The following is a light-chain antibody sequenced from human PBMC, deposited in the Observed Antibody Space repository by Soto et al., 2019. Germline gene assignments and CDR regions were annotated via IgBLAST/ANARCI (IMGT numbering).Light chain of an antibody. Sequence: EIVLTQSPATLSLSPGERATLSCRASQSVSTYLAWFQQKPGQAPRLLIYDASNRTTGIPARFSGSGSGTDFTLTISSLEPEDFAVDYCQMHSNVFGGGTKVEIK. J-gene: IGKJ4*01. CDR1: QSVSTY. CDR3: QMHSNV. V-gene: IGKV3-11*01. CDR2: DAS.